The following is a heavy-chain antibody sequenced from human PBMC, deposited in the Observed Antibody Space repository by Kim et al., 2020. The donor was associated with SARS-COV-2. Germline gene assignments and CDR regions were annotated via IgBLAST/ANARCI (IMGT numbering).Heavy chain of an antibody. Sequence: GGSLRLSCAASGFTFSSYAMHWVRQAPGKGLEWVAVISYDGSNKYYADSVKGRFTISRDNSKNTLYLQMNSLRAEDTAVYYCARGGQLWETAAFDYWGQGTLVTVSS. CDR2: ISYDGSNK. V-gene: IGHV3-30*04. D-gene: IGHD5-18*01. CDR3: ARGGQLWETAAFDY. J-gene: IGHJ4*02. CDR1: GFTFSSYA.